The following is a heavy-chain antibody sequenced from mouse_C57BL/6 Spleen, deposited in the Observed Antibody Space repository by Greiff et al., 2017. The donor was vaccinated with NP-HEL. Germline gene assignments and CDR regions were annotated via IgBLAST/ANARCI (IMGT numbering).Heavy chain of an antibody. V-gene: IGHV1-55*01. D-gene: IGHD1-1*01. CDR3: ARRYYGSYYFDY. CDR2: IYPGSGST. J-gene: IGHJ2*01. CDR1: GYTFTSYW. Sequence: QVQLKESGAELVKPGASVKMSCKASGYTFTSYWITWVKQRPGQGLEWIGDIYPGSGSTNYNEKFKSKATLTVDTSSSTAYMQLSSLTSEDSAVYYCARRYYGSYYFDYWGQGTTLTVSS.